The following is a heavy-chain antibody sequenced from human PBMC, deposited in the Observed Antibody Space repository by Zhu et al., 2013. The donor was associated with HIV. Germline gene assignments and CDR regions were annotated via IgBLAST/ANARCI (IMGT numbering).Heavy chain of an antibody. V-gene: IGHV1-69*01. Sequence: QVQLVQSGAEVKKPGSSVKVSCKASGGTFSSYAISWVRQAPGQGLEWMGGIIPIFGTANYAQKFQGRVTITADESTSTAYMELSSLRSEDTAVYYCARILVGISSSWYSPFDYWGQGTLVTVSS. CDR2: IIPIFGTA. D-gene: IGHD6-13*01. CDR3: ARILVGISSSWYSPFDY. CDR1: GGTFSSYA. J-gene: IGHJ4*02.